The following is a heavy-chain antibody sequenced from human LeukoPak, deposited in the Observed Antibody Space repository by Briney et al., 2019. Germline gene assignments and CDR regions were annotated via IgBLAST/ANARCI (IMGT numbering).Heavy chain of an antibody. V-gene: IGHV1-8*01. CDR3: ARKTIFGVVTPLPFDP. Sequence: ASVKVSCKASGYTFTSYDINWVRQATGQGLEWMGWMNPNSGNTGYAQKFQGGVTMTRNTSISTAYMELSSLRSEDTAVYYCARKTIFGVVTPLPFDPWGQGTLVTVSS. D-gene: IGHD3-3*01. CDR1: GYTFTSYD. J-gene: IGHJ5*02. CDR2: MNPNSGNT.